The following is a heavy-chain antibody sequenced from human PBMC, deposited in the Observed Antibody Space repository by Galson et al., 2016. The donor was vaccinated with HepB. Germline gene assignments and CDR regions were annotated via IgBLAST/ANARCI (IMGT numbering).Heavy chain of an antibody. D-gene: IGHD3-9*01. CDR1: GGSVTGYY. CDR3: ARDLVLSSQVLTEGNYYGMDV. J-gene: IGHJ6*02. V-gene: IGHV4-59*02. Sequence: SETLSLTCTVSGGSVTGYYWSWVRQPPGKGLEWIGYIYYSGSTNYNPSLKSRVAISVDTSRNQFSLNLSSVTAADTAVYYCARDLVLSSQVLTEGNYYGMDVWGQGTTVTVSS. CDR2: IYYSGST.